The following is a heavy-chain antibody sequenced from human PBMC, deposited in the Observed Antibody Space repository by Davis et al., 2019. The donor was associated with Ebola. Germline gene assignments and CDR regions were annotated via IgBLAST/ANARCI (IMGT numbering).Heavy chain of an antibody. D-gene: IGHD3-22*01. V-gene: IGHV6-1*01. CDR2: TYYRSEWYN. Sequence: HSQTLSLTCAISGDSVSSNSAAWNWIRQSPSRGLEWLGRTYYRSEWYNDYAVSVKSRITINPDTSKNQFSLQLNSVTPEDTAVYYCAREDYDSSGFPYYYYYYMDVWGKGTTVTVSS. J-gene: IGHJ6*03. CDR1: GDSVSSNSAA. CDR3: AREDYDSSGFPYYYYYYMDV.